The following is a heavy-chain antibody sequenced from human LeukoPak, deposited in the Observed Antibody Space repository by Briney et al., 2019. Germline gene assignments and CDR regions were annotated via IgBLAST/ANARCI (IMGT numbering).Heavy chain of an antibody. V-gene: IGHV1-2*06. Sequence: AAAVKVSCKASGYTFTDYYMYWVRQAPGQGLEWMGRINPNSGDTFYAQKFQGRVTMTRDTSISTASMELTSLRSDDTAVYYCARGNAPLLYFDYWGQGTLVTVSS. D-gene: IGHD2-2*01. CDR3: ARGNAPLLYFDY. J-gene: IGHJ4*02. CDR2: INPNSGDT. CDR1: GYTFTDYY.